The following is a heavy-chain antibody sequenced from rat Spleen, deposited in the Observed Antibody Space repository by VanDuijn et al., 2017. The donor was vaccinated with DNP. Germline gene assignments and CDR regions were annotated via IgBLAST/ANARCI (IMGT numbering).Heavy chain of an antibody. CDR1: GFTFSDYN. CDR2: IFYDGSNT. D-gene: IGHD1-10*01. Sequence: EVQLVESGGGLVQPGRSLKLSCAASGFTFSDYNMAWVRQAPKKGLEWVATIFYDGSNTQYGDSVKGRFTVSRDNAKNTLYLQMNSLRSEDTATYYCARDAITLDAWGQGTSVTVSS. V-gene: IGHV5-7*01. CDR3: ARDAITLDA. J-gene: IGHJ4*01.